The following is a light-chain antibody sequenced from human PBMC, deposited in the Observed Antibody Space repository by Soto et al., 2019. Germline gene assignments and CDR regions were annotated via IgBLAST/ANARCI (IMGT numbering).Light chain of an antibody. Sequence: RVPIPCRASQSITTFLAWYQQKPGKAPQILIYDASKLEPGVPSRLSGGGSGTEFTLTISSLQPDDFATYYCQQYSTYPLTFGGGTKVDI. V-gene: IGKV1-5*01. CDR1: QSITTF. CDR2: DAS. CDR3: QQYSTYPLT. J-gene: IGKJ4*01.